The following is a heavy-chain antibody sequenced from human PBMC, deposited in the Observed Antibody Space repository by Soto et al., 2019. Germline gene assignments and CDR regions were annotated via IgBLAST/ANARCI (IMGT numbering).Heavy chain of an antibody. J-gene: IGHJ6*02. CDR2: INHSGST. Sequence: PSETLSLTCAVYGGSFSGYYWSWIRQPPGKGLEWIGEINHSGSTNYNPSLKSRVTISVDTSKNQFSLKLSSVTAADTAVYYCASVAGYSYGTAHYYYYYGMDVWGQGTTVTVSS. CDR3: ASVAGYSYGTAHYYYYYGMDV. D-gene: IGHD5-18*01. V-gene: IGHV4-34*01. CDR1: GGSFSGYY.